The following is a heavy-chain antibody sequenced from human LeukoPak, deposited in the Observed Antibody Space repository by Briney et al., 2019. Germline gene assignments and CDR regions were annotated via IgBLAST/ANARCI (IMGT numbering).Heavy chain of an antibody. J-gene: IGHJ5*02. CDR3: ARYRLSDSPINWFDP. D-gene: IGHD3-22*01. CDR2: ISAYNGNA. V-gene: IGHV1-18*01. CDR1: GYIFSSFG. Sequence: ASVKVSCKASGYIFSSFGITWVRQAPGQGLEWMGWISAYNGNANYPEKLQGRVTMTTDTSTKTAYMELRSLRSDDTAVYYCARYRLSDSPINWFDPWAREPWSPSPQ.